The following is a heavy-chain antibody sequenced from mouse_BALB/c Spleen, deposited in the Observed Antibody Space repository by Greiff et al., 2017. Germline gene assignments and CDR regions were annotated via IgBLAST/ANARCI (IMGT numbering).Heavy chain of an antibody. Sequence: VKLVESGPGLVAPSQSLSITCTVSGFSLSRYSVHWVRQPPGKGLEWLGMIWGGGSTAYNTALKSRLSISKDNTKSQVFLKMNSLQTDDTARYYGAATYRPYAMDYWGQGTSVTVSS. J-gene: IGHJ4*01. CDR2: IWGGGST. CDR3: AATYRPYAMDY. D-gene: IGHD2-14*01. CDR1: GFSLSRYS. V-gene: IGHV2-6-4*01.